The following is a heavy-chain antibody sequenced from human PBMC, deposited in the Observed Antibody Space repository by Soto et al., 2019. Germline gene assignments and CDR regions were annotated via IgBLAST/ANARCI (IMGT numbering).Heavy chain of an antibody. CDR1: GGTFSSYA. D-gene: IGHD3-10*01. V-gene: IGHV1-69*01. CDR3: ARGPSLNYGPDY. Sequence: QVQLVQSGAEVKKPGSSVKVSCKASGGTFSSYAISWVRQAPGQGLEWMGGVIPVFGTANYAQKVQGRVTITADESTSTAYMELSSLRSEDTAVYYCARGPSLNYGPDYWGQGTLVTVSS. CDR2: VIPVFGTA. J-gene: IGHJ4*02.